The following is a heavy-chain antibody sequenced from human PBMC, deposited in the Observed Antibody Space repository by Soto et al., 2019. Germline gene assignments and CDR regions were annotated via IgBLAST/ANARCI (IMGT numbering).Heavy chain of an antibody. D-gene: IGHD5-18*01. J-gene: IGHJ6*02. CDR1: GFTFSSYE. CDR2: ISSSGSTI. Sequence: PGWSLRPSCAASGFTFSSYEMNWFRQSPGKGLEWVSYISSSGSTIYYADSVKGRFTISRDNAKNSLYLQMNSLRAEDTAVYYCARDGGIQLWLSGGMDVWGQGTTVTVSS. V-gene: IGHV3-48*03. CDR3: ARDGGIQLWLSGGMDV.